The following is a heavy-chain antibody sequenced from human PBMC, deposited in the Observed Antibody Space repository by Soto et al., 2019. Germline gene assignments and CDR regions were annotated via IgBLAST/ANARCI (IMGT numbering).Heavy chain of an antibody. CDR3: AKDSYYDFWSGYFNWFDP. CDR2: ISWNSGSI. J-gene: IGHJ5*02. Sequence: GGSLRLSCAASGFTFDDYAMHWVRQAPGKGLEWVSGISWNSGSIGYADSVKGRFTISRDNAKNSLYLQMNSLRAEDTALYYCAKDSYYDFWSGYFNWFDPWGQGTLVTVSS. D-gene: IGHD3-3*01. CDR1: GFTFDDYA. V-gene: IGHV3-9*01.